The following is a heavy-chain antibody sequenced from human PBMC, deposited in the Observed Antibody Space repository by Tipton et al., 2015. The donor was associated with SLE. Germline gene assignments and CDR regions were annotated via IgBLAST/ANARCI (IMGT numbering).Heavy chain of an antibody. Sequence: TLSLTCSVSGYSINNDNWWGWIRQPPGKALEWIGYFYYSGSTQYNPSLRSRVTISIDTSNNQFSLKLNSVIAADTAVYYCARGGGCSSTSCYRGHQRYFYRYMDVWGKGTTATVSS. D-gene: IGHD2-2*01. CDR3: ARGGGCSSTSCYRGHQRYFYRYMDV. V-gene: IGHV4-28*03. CDR1: GYSINNDNW. CDR2: FYYSGST. J-gene: IGHJ6*03.